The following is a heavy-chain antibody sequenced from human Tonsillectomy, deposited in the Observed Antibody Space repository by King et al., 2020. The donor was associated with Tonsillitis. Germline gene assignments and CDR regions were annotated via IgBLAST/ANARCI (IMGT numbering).Heavy chain of an antibody. J-gene: IGHJ4*02. V-gene: IGHV3-74*01. CDR3: IRDFREFDL. Sequence: VQLVESGGGLVQPGGSLRLSCAASGFTFGSYWMHWVRQAPGKGLVWVSRIYPDGSVTYYADSVKGRFTISRDNAKNTVYLQMNSLRAEDTAVYYCIRDFREFDLWGQGTLVTVSS. CDR1: GFTFGSYW. CDR2: IYPDGSVT.